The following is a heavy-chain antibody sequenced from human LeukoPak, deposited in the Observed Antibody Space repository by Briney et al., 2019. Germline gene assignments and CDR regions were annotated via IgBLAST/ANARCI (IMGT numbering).Heavy chain of an antibody. D-gene: IGHD3-10*01. J-gene: IGHJ3*02. CDR2: IIPTFGTA. Sequence: GASVKVSCKAPGGTFSSYAISWVRQAPGQGLEWMGGIIPTFGTADYAQKFQGRVTITADESTSTAYMELSSLRSEDTAVYYCATSKLLWFGELLYGSDAFDIWGQGTMVTVSS. V-gene: IGHV1-69*13. CDR3: ATSKLLWFGELLYGSDAFDI. CDR1: GGTFSSYA.